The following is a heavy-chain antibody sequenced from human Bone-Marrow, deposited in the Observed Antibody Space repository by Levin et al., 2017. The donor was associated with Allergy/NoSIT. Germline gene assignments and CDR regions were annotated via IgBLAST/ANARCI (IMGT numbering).Heavy chain of an antibody. CDR2: TYYRSKWQN. Sequence: SETLSLTCAISGDSIYSNSAAWNWIRQSPSRGLEWLGRTYYRSKWQNDYAASVKSRITINTDASKNQFSLQLNSVTPDDTAVYYCVGTHDSGRYFDCWRQGALVTVSS. D-gene: IGHD6-19*01. J-gene: IGHJ4*02. V-gene: IGHV6-1*01. CDR3: VGTHDSGRYFDC. CDR1: GDSIYSNSAA.